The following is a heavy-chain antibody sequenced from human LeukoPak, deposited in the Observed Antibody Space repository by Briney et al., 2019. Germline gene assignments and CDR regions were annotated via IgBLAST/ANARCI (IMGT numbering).Heavy chain of an antibody. V-gene: IGHV3-33*01. Sequence: PGGSLRLSCAASGFSFDNYDIHWVRQAPGKGLEWVALIWYDGSKKLYGDSVKGRFTISRDNSKNTVFLLMNSLTAEDTAVYYCAREPMSGGWRDFDHWGQGTLVTVSS. D-gene: IGHD6-19*01. J-gene: IGHJ4*02. CDR1: GFSFDNYD. CDR3: AREPMSGGWRDFDH. CDR2: IWYDGSKK.